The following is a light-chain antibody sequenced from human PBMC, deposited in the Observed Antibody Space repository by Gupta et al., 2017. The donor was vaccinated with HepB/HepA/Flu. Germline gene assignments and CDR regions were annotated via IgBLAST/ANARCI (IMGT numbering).Light chain of an antibody. CDR2: DAS. Sequence: EIVLTQSPATLSLSPGERATLSCRASQSVSIYLAWCQQKPGQAPRLLIYDASNRATGIPARFSGSGSGTDFTLTISSLEPEDFAVYYCQQRSDWPPAITFGQGTRLEIK. V-gene: IGKV3-11*01. CDR1: QSVSIY. CDR3: QQRSDWPPAIT. J-gene: IGKJ5*01.